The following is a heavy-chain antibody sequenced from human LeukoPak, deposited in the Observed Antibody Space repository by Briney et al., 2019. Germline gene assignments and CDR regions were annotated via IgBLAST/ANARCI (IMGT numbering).Heavy chain of an antibody. CDR2: ISSSSSYI. CDR3: ARDISPYYYDSSGYLY. J-gene: IGHJ4*02. D-gene: IGHD3-22*01. CDR1: GFTFSSYS. V-gene: IGHV3-21*01. Sequence: PGGSLRLSCAASGFTFSSYSMNWVRQAPGKGLEWVSSISSSSSYIYYADSVKGRFTISRDNAKNSLYLQMNSLRAEDTAVYYCARDISPYYYDSSGYLYWGQGTPVTVSS.